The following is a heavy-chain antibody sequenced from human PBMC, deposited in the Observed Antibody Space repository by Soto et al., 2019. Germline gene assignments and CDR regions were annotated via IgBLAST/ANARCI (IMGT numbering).Heavy chain of an antibody. CDR2: IIPIFGTA. D-gene: IGHD2-15*01. CDR1: GGTFSSYA. Sequence: QVQLVQSGAEVKKPGSSVKVSCKASGGTFSSYAISWVRQAPGQGLEWMGGIIPIFGTANYAQKFQGRVAITADESTSTAYMELSSLRSEDTAVYYCAFAVPEVVAATGGPDYWGQGTLVTVSS. J-gene: IGHJ4*02. CDR3: AFAVPEVVAATGGPDY. V-gene: IGHV1-69*12.